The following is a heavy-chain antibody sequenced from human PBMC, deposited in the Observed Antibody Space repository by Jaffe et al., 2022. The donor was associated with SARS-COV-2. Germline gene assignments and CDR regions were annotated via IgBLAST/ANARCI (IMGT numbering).Heavy chain of an antibody. Sequence: QVTLKESGPVMVIPTETLTLTCTVSGFSLATARMGVSWIRQPPGKALEWLAHSFWNDAKSYSASLKNRLTVSKDTSKSQVVLTLTNMDPVDTGTYYCVRSRGFYYESTSYYPSYFDYWGQGTLVTVSS. J-gene: IGHJ4*02. V-gene: IGHV2-26*01. CDR2: SFWNDAK. CDR1: GFSLATARMG. D-gene: IGHD3-22*01. CDR3: VRSRGFYYESTSYYPSYFDY.